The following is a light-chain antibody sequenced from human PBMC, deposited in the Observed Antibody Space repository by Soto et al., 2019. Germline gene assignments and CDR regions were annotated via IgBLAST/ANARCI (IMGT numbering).Light chain of an antibody. CDR3: QQYGSSPQT. CDR2: GAS. Sequence: EIVLTQSPGTLSLSPGERATLSCRASQSVSSSYLAWYQQKPGQAPRLLIYGASSRATGIPDRLSGSGSGTDFTVTISRLEPEDSAVYYCQQYGSSPQTFGQGTKVEIK. V-gene: IGKV3-20*01. J-gene: IGKJ1*01. CDR1: QSVSSSY.